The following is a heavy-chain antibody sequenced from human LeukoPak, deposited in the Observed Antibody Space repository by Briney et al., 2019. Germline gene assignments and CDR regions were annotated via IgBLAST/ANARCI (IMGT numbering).Heavy chain of an antibody. CDR1: GFTFDDYG. D-gene: IGHD3-10*01. J-gene: IGHJ4*02. CDR2: INWNGGST. CDR3: ARGDYYGSGSSGGDY. Sequence: PGGSLRLSCAASGFTFDDYGINWVRQAPGKGLEWVSGINWNGGSTGYADSVKGRFTISRDNAKNSLYLQMNSLRAEDTALYYCARGDYYGSGSSGGDYWGQGTLVTVSS. V-gene: IGHV3-20*04.